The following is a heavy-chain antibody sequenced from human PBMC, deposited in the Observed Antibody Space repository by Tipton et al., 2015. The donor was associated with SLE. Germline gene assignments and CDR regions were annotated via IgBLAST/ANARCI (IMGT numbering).Heavy chain of an antibody. V-gene: IGHV4-59*10. CDR1: GGSFSNYH. CDR2: IYTGGNT. J-gene: IGHJ4*02. Sequence: TLSLTCAVNGGSFSNYHWTWIRQTPGKGLEWIGRIYTGGNTKYNPSLESRVTLSADASKAQFSLKLTSVTAADTAVYYCVVCSPSSCAYFDYWGQGRLVTVSS. CDR3: VVCSPSSCAYFDY. D-gene: IGHD2-2*01.